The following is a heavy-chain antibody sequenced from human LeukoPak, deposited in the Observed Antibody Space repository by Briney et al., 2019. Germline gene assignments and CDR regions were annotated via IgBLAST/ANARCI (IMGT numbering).Heavy chain of an antibody. CDR1: GFTFSSYA. J-gene: IGHJ4*02. Sequence: GGSLRLSCAASGFTFSSYAMHWVRQAPGKGLEWVAVISYDGSNKYYADSVKGRFTISRDNSKNTLYLQMNSLRAEDTAVYYCARVGAAAGHGDYWGQGTLVTVSS. CDR3: ARVGAAAGHGDY. V-gene: IGHV3-30*04. CDR2: ISYDGSNK. D-gene: IGHD6-13*01.